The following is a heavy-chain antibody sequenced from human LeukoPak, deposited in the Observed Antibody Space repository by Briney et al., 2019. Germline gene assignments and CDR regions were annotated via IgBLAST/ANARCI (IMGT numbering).Heavy chain of an antibody. Sequence: ASVKVSCKASGYTFTRYSISWVRQAPGQGLEWMGWISGYNGDTKYEQKLQGRVTLTTDASTSTAYMELRSLRSDDTAVYYCARDHGGYETEYYFDYWGQGTLVTVSS. J-gene: IGHJ4*02. D-gene: IGHD5-12*01. V-gene: IGHV1-18*01. CDR3: ARDHGGYETEYYFDY. CDR1: GYTFTRYS. CDR2: ISGYNGDT.